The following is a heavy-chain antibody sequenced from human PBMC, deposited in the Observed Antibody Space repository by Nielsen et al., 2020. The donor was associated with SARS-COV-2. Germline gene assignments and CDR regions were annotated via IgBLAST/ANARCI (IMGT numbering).Heavy chain of an antibody. CDR2: IYYSGST. V-gene: IGHV4-39*01. D-gene: IGHD3-3*01. CDR3: ARVVSEYYDFWSGLTPDY. Sequence: SETLSLTCTVSGGSISSSSYYWGWIRQPPGKGLEWIGSIYYSGSTYYNPSLKSRVTISVDTSKNQFSLKLSSVTAADTAVYYCARVVSEYYDFWSGLTPDYWGQGTLVTVSS. J-gene: IGHJ4*02. CDR1: GGSISSSSYY.